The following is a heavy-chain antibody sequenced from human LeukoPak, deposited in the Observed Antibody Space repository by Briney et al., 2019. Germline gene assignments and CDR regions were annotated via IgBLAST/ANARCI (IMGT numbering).Heavy chain of an antibody. Sequence: GGSLRLSCAASEFTFSTYAMNWVRQAPGEGLEWVSAISGSGGSTYYADSVKGRFTISRDNSKNTLYLQMNSLRAEDTAVYYCAKVAGYSYVGVYYFDYWGQGTLVTVSS. V-gene: IGHV3-23*01. CDR1: EFTFSTYA. CDR3: AKVAGYSYVGVYYFDY. J-gene: IGHJ4*02. CDR2: ISGSGGST. D-gene: IGHD5-18*01.